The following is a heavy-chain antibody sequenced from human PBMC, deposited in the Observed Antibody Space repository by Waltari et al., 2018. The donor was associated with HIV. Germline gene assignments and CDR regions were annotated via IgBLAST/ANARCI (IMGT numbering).Heavy chain of an antibody. D-gene: IGHD6-13*01. J-gene: IGHJ3*02. Sequence: QVQLVQSGAEVKKPGSSVKVSCKASGGTFSSYAISWVRQAPGQGLEWMGGIIPIFGTANYAQKFQGRVTITADESTSTAYMELSSLRSEDTAVYYCALSMRPYSTTTSAFDIWGQGTMVTVSS. V-gene: IGHV1-69*01. CDR3: ALSMRPYSTTTSAFDI. CDR2: IIPIFGTA. CDR1: GGTFSSYA.